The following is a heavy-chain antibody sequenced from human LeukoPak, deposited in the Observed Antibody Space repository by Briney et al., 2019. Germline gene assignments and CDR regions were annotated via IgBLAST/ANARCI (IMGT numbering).Heavy chain of an antibody. D-gene: IGHD3-10*01. CDR2: INSSGGTI. J-gene: IGHJ6*02. CDR3: ARVLSARYYYYGMDV. Sequence: PGGSLRLSCAASGFTFSSYEMNWVRQAPGKGLEWVSDINSSGGTIYYADSVKGRFTISRDNAKNSLYLQMNSLRAEDTAVYYCARVLSARYYYYGMDVWGQGTTVTVSS. CDR1: GFTFSSYE. V-gene: IGHV3-48*03.